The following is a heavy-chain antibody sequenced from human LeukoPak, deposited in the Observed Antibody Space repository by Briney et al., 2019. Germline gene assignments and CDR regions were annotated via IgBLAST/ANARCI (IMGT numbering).Heavy chain of an antibody. Sequence: ASVKVSCKASGYTFTSYDINWVRQATGQGLEWMGWMNPNSGNTGYAQKFQGRVTITRNTSISTAYMELSSLRSEDTAVYYCARVTTQKGGSSSNYWGQGTLVTVSS. CDR3: ARVTTQKGGSSSNY. CDR1: GYTFTSYD. J-gene: IGHJ4*02. CDR2: MNPNSGNT. V-gene: IGHV1-8*03. D-gene: IGHD6-6*01.